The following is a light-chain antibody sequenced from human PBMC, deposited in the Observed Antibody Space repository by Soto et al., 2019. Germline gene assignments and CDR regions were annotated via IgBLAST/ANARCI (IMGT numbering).Light chain of an antibody. J-gene: IGLJ1*01. V-gene: IGLV2-14*01. CDR3: SSYTSSSTLYV. Sequence: QSVLAQPASVSGSPGQSITISCTGTSRDVSGYNYVSWYQQHPGKAPKLMIYDVRNRPSGVSNRFSGSKSGNTASLTISGLQAEDEADYYCSSYTSSSTLYVFGTGTKVTVL. CDR2: DVR. CDR1: SRDVSGYNY.